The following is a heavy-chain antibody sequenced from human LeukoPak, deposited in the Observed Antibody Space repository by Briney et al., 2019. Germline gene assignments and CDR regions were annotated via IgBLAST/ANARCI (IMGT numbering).Heavy chain of an antibody. CDR3: ARRLNGYNVGGRDYFGMDV. D-gene: IGHD5-24*01. CDR1: GGSFHNYY. J-gene: IGHJ6*02. CDR2: IYYNGNT. V-gene: IGHV4-59*08. Sequence: SETLSLTCTVSGGSFHNYYWSWIRQPPGKGLEWIEYIYYNGNTKYNPSLKCRVTISLNTSNNQFSLMLNSVTAADTAVYYCARRLNGYNVGGRDYFGMDVWGQGTTVTVS.